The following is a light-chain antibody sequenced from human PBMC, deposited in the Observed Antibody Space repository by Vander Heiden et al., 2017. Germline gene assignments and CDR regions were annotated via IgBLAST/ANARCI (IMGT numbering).Light chain of an antibody. Sequence: EIVLTPSPGTLSLSPGERATLSCRASQSVRSSYLAWYQQKPGQSPRLLIYGASSRATGIPDRFSGSGSGTDFTLTISRLEPEDFAVYYCQQYGSSPMYSFGQGTKLEIK. CDR1: QSVRSSY. V-gene: IGKV3-20*01. CDR2: GAS. J-gene: IGKJ2*03. CDR3: QQYGSSPMYS.